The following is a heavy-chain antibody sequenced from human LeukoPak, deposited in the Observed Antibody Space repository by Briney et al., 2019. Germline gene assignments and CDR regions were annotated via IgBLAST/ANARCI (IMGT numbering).Heavy chain of an antibody. CDR3: ARAYCSSTSCFEFDP. J-gene: IGHJ5*02. CDR2: IYHSGST. CDR1: GGSISSGGYS. Sequence: PSETLSLTCAVSGGSISSGGYSWSWIRQPPGKGLEWIGYIYHSGSTYYKPSLKSRVTISVDRSKNQFSLKLSSVTAADTAVYYCARAYCSSTSCFEFDPWGQGTLVTVSS. D-gene: IGHD2-2*01. V-gene: IGHV4-30-2*01.